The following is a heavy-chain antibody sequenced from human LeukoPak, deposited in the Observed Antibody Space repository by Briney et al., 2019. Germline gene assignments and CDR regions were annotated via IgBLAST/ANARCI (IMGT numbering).Heavy chain of an antibody. D-gene: IGHD5-12*01. CDR2: ISSSLSSI. J-gene: IGHJ4*02. V-gene: IGHV3-48*01. CDR1: GFTFSSYA. CDR3: VRGPRYSGYDYFDY. Sequence: GGSLRLSCAASGFTFSSYAMGWVRQAPGKGLEWVSYISSSLSSIYYADSVKGRFTISKDNAKNSLYLQMSSLRREDTAVYFCVRGPRYSGYDYFDYWGQGTLVTVSS.